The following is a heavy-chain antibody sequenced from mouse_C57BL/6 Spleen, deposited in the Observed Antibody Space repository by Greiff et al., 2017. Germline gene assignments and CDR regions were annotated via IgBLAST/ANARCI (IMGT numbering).Heavy chain of an antibody. V-gene: IGHV2-2*02. Sequence: QVQLKESGPGLVQPSQSLSITCTVSGFSLTSYGVHWVRQSPGKGLEWLGVIWSGGSTDYNAAFISSLSISKDKSKSQVFFKMNSLQANDTAIYYCARDLLLRSYAMDYWGQGTSVTVSS. CDR2: IWSGGST. CDR3: ARDLLLRSYAMDY. J-gene: IGHJ4*01. D-gene: IGHD1-1*01. CDR1: GFSLTSYG.